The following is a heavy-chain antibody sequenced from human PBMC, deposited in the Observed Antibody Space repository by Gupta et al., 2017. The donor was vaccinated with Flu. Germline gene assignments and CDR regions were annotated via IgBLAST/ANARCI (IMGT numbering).Heavy chain of an antibody. J-gene: IGHJ5*02. CDR2: MYHSGGT. Sequence: QVQLQESGPGLVKPSETLSLTCAVSGYSISSGSFWCWIRQPPGKGLQWIASMYHSGGTYYNPSLKSRVTISVDTSKNQFSLRLSSVTAADTAVYYCARGGSSWYNWFDPWGQGTLVAVSS. CDR1: GYSISSGSF. V-gene: IGHV4-38-2*01. D-gene: IGHD6-13*01. CDR3: ARGGSSWYNWFDP.